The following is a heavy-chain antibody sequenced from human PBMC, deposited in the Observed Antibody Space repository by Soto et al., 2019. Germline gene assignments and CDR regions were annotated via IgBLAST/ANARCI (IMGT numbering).Heavy chain of an antibody. Sequence: SETLSLTCAVSGGSISSSNWWSWVRQPPGKGLEWIGEIYHSGSTNYNPSLKSRVTISVDKSKNQFSLKLSSVTAADTAVYYCARMGVAAAGMPDYWGQGTLVTVSS. D-gene: IGHD6-13*01. CDR3: ARMGVAAAGMPDY. J-gene: IGHJ4*02. CDR1: GGSISSSNW. CDR2: IYHSGST. V-gene: IGHV4-4*02.